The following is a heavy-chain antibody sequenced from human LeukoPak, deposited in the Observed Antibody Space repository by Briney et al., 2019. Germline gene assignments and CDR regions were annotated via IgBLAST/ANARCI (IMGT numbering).Heavy chain of an antibody. Sequence: SETLSLTCTVSGGSISSYYWSWIRQPPGKGLEWLGYINYSGNTKYNPSFKSRVTISVDTSKNQFSLNLSYVTAADTAVYYCSRYRGEGYIQFDYWGQGTLVTVSS. J-gene: IGHJ4*02. D-gene: IGHD5-24*01. CDR1: GGSISSYY. CDR3: SRYRGEGYIQFDY. V-gene: IGHV4-59*01. CDR2: INYSGNT.